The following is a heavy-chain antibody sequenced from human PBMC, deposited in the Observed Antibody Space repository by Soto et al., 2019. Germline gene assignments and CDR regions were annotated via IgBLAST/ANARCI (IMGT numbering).Heavy chain of an antibody. J-gene: IGHJ5*02. Sequence: QVQLVESGGALLQPGGSLTLSCATAGFTLGDHYMSWILQAPGQGLEFISYSSPRGTYKNYADSVKGRFTVSRDNAKNAFYLQLNSLRLEDTCVYFCSRGCGGGVFDLWGQGTFVSVS. V-gene: IGHV3-11*05. CDR2: SSPRGTYK. D-gene: IGHD2-21*01. CDR3: SRGCGGGVFDL. CDR1: GFTLGDHY.